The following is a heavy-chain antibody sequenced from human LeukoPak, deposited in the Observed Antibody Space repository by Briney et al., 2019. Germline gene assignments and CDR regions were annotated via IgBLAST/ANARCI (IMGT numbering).Heavy chain of an antibody. J-gene: IGHJ3*02. CDR3: AKVSGYSSNWNTLDAFDI. CDR1: GFTFDDYA. V-gene: IGHV3-9*01. CDR2: ISWNSGSI. D-gene: IGHD6-13*01. Sequence: PGRSLRLSCAASGFTFDDYAMHWVRQAPGKGLEWVSGISWNSGSIGYADSVKGRFTISRDNAKNSLYLQMNSLRAEDTALYYCAKVSGYSSNWNTLDAFDIWGQGTMVTVSS.